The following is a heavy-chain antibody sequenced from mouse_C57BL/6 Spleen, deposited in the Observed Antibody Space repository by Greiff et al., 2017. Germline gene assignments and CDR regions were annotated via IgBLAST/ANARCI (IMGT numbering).Heavy chain of an antibody. CDR2: IYPSDSET. V-gene: IGHV1-61*01. J-gene: IGHJ3*01. CDR3: ATTGNYYDYDEFAY. Sequence: QVQLQQPGAELVRPGSSVKLSCKASGYTFTSYWMDWVKQRPGQGLEWIGNIYPSDSETHYNQKFKDKATLTVDKSSSTAYMQLSSLTSEDSAVYYCATTGNYYDYDEFAYWGQGTLVTVSA. CDR1: GYTFTSYW. D-gene: IGHD2-4*01.